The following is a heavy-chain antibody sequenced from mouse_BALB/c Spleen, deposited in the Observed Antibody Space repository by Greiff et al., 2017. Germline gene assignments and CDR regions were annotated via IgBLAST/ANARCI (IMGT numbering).Heavy chain of an antibody. J-gene: IGHJ4*01. CDR1: GFTFSDYY. CDR3: ARAYGKYDSMDY. V-gene: IGHV5-4*02. CDR2: ISDGGSYT. Sequence: EVKVVESGGGLVKPGGSLKLSCAASGFTFSDYYMYWVRQTPEKRLEWVATISDGGSYTYYPDSVKGRFTISRDNAKNNLYLQMSSLKSEDTAMYYCARAYGKYDSMDYWGQGTSVTVSS. D-gene: IGHD2-1*01.